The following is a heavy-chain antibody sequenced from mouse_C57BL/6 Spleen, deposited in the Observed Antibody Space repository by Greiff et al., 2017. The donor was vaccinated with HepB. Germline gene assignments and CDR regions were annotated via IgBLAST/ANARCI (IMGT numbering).Heavy chain of an antibody. CDR1: GFNIKDDY. Sequence: VQLQQSGAELVRPGASVKLSCTASGFNIKDDYMHWVKQRPEQGLEWIGWIDPENGDTEYASKFQGKATITADKSSNTAYLQLSSLTSEDTAVYYCTTDPPYAMDYWGQGTSVTVSS. J-gene: IGHJ4*01. CDR2: IDPENGDT. V-gene: IGHV14-4*01. CDR3: TTDPPYAMDY.